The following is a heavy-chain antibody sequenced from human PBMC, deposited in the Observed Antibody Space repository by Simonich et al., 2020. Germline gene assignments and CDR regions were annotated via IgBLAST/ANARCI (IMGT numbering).Heavy chain of an antibody. J-gene: IGHJ3*02. CDR1: GFTFSSYS. V-gene: IGHV3-48*01. Sequence: EVQLVESGGGLVQPGGSLRLSCAASGFTFSSYSMNWVRQAPGKGLEWVSYISSSSSTIYYADSVKGRFTISRDNAKNSLYLQMNSLRAEATAVYYCARDSSYYAFDIWGQGTMVTVSS. CDR2: ISSSSSTI. D-gene: IGHD5-12*01. CDR3: ARDSSYYAFDI.